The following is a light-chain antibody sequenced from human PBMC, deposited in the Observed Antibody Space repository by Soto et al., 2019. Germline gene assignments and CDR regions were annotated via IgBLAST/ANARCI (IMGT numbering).Light chain of an antibody. CDR2: EVS. Sequence: LTQPASVSGSPGQSITISCTGTSSDVGGYNYVSWYQQHPGKAPKLMIYEVSNRPSGVSNRFSGSKSGNTASLTISGLQAEDEADYYCSSYTSSSTQVFGTGTKV. CDR1: SSDVGGYNY. CDR3: SSYTSSSTQV. J-gene: IGLJ1*01. V-gene: IGLV2-14*01.